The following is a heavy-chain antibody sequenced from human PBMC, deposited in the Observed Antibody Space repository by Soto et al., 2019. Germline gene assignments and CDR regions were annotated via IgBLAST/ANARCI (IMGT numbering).Heavy chain of an antibody. CDR2: IYYSGST. J-gene: IGHJ5*02. D-gene: IGHD3-3*01. CDR3: AKVNDFWTGYYSTNWFDP. V-gene: IGHV4-59*01. CDR1: GGSINSYY. Sequence: LSLTCTVSGGSINSYYWSWIRQPPGKGLEWIGYIYYSGSTNYNPSLKSRVTISVDTSKNQFSLKISSVTAADTAVYYCAKVNDFWTGYYSTNWFDPWGQGTLVTAPQ.